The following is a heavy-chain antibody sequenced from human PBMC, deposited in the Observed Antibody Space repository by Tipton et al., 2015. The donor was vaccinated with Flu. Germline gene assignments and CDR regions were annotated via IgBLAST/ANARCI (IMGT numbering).Heavy chain of an antibody. J-gene: IGHJ5*02. V-gene: IGHV4-59*08. D-gene: IGHD4-11*01. CDR2: IHRSGNT. Sequence: QLVQSGGGVVQPGRSLRLSCAASGFTFSSYAMHWVRQAPGKGLEWLGNIHRSGNTHYNSSLKSRVTMSVDTSKNHFSLKLSSVTAADTAVYYCARRDFSNYVSDPKNWFDPWGQGTLVTVSS. CDR3: ARRDFSNYVSDPKNWFDP. CDR1: GFTFSSYA.